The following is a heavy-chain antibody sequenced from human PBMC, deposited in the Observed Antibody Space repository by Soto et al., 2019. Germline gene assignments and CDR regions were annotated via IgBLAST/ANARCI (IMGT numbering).Heavy chain of an antibody. CDR3: AKCKRANGYNRFAY. CDR1: GFTFSSYA. V-gene: IGHV3-23*01. Sequence: EVQLLESGGGLVQPGGSLRLSCAASGFTFSSYAMSWFRQAPGKGLEWVSVTSGTGGSTYYPDSVKGRFTISRDNSKSTLYLQMNSLSAEDTAVYYCAKCKRANGYNRFAYWGQRTLVTVS. J-gene: IGHJ4*02. D-gene: IGHD5-12*01. CDR2: TSGTGGST.